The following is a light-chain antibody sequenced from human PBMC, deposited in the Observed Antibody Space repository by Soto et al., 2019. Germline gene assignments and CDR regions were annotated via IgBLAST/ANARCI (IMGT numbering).Light chain of an antibody. CDR1: QSISAW. Sequence: DIQMTQSPSTLSASVGDRVAITCRASQSISAWLAWYQQKPGKAPRLLIYKASTLEIGVPSRFSGSGSGTEFTLTISSLQPDDVATYYCQQYNEYSWTFGQGTKVEI. J-gene: IGKJ1*01. CDR3: QQYNEYSWT. CDR2: KAS. V-gene: IGKV1-5*03.